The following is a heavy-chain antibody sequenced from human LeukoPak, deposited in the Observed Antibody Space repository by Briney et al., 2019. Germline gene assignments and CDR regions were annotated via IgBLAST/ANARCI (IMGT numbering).Heavy chain of an antibody. D-gene: IGHD3-22*01. CDR1: GFSFRSYT. CDR2: IRYDGSNK. CDR3: AKDAQTYDSSGPGDY. J-gene: IGHJ4*02. Sequence: QPGGSLRLSCVGSGFSFRSYTVNWVRQAPGKGLEWVAFIRYDGSNKYYADSVKGRFTISRDNSKNTLYLQMNSLRAEDTAVYYCAKDAQTYDSSGPGDYWGQGTLVTVSS. V-gene: IGHV3-30*02.